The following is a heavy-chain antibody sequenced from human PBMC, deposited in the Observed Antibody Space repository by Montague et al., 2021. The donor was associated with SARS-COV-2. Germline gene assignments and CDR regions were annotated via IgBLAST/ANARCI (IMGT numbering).Heavy chain of an antibody. V-gene: IGHV1-18*01. CDR3: ATDSSGWPLYYYYYGMDV. CDR2: ISAYNGNT. D-gene: IGHD6-19*01. CDR1: GYTLTSYG. Sequence: SVKVSCKASGYTLTSYGISWVRQAPGQGLEWMGWISAYNGNTNYAQKLQGRVTMTTDTSTSTVYMELRSLRSDDTAVYYCATDSSGWPLYYYYYGMDVWGQGTTVTVSS. J-gene: IGHJ6*02.